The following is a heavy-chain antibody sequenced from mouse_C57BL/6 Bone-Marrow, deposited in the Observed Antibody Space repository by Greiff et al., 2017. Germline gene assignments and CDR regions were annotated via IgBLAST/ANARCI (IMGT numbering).Heavy chain of an antibody. D-gene: IGHD3-1*01. V-gene: IGHV1-26*01. CDR2: INPNNGGT. CDR3: ARSGRFLFAY. CDR1: GYTFTDYY. J-gene: IGHJ3*01. Sequence: EVQLQQSGPELVKPGASVKISCKASGYTFTDYYMNWVKQSHGKSLEWIGDINPNNGGTSYNQKFKGKATLTVDKSSSTAYMELRSLTSEDSAVYYCARSGRFLFAYWGQGTLVTVSA.